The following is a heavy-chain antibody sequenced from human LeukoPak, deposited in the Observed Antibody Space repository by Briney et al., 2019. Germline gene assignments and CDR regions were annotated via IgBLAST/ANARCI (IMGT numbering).Heavy chain of an antibody. J-gene: IGHJ4*02. V-gene: IGHV4-59*08. CDR3: ARFAYSSTWYPLDY. CDR2: IYYTGST. D-gene: IGHD6-13*01. CDR1: GGSISSYY. Sequence: SETLSLTCTVSGGSISSYYWSWIRQPPGKGLEWIGYIYYTGSTNYNPSLKSRVTISVDTSKNQFSLKLSSVTAADTAVYYCARFAYSSTWYPLDYWGQGTLVTVSS.